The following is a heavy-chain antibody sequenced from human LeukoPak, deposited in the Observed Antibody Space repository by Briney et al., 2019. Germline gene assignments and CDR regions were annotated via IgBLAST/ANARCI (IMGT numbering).Heavy chain of an antibody. CDR2: IYPGNSDT. Sequence: GEFLKISCKGSGYRFTSSWIGWVRQMPGKGLEWMGIIYPGNSDTRYSPSFQGHVTISADKSISTAYLQWSSLKASDTAMYYCATNRHYYDSSEEFDYWGQGTLVTVSS. CDR3: ATNRHYYDSSEEFDY. CDR1: GYRFTSSW. D-gene: IGHD3-22*01. J-gene: IGHJ4*02. V-gene: IGHV5-51*01.